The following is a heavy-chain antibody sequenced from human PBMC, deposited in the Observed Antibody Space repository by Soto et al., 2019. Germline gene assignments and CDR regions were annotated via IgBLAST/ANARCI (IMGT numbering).Heavy chain of an antibody. Sequence: SVKVSCKASGGTFSSYRINWVRQAPGQGLKWVGGIVPIYRTADYAQKFQGRVTITADESARTSYMELRSLKSQDTAVYYCVRDSGAKLSSSWGQGTLVTVSS. D-gene: IGHD6-13*01. CDR1: GGTFSSYR. CDR3: VRDSGAKLSSS. J-gene: IGHJ4*02. V-gene: IGHV1-69*13. CDR2: IVPIYRTA.